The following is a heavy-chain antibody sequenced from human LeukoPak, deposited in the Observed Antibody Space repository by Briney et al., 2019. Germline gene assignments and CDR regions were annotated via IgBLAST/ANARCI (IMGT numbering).Heavy chain of an antibody. J-gene: IGHJ4*02. V-gene: IGHV4-59*12. CDR3: AREVVPAALFDY. CDR2: IYDTGSA. CDR1: GGSISGYY. D-gene: IGHD2-2*01. Sequence: SETLSLTCTVSGGSISGYYWTWIRQPPGKGLEWIGHIYDTGSAGYNPSLKSRVTISVDTSKNQFSLKLSSVTAADTAVYYCAREVVPAALFDYWGQGTLVTVSS.